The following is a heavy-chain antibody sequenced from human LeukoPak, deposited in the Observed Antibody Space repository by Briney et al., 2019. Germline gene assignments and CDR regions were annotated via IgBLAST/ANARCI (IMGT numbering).Heavy chain of an antibody. D-gene: IGHD1-7*01. CDR2: ISAYNGNT. CDR1: GYTFTSYG. Sequence: ASVKVSCKASGYTFTSYGISWVRQAPGQGLEWMGWISAYNGNTNYAQKLQGRVTMTTDTSTSTAYMELRSLRSDDTAVYYCARYVWNYVDYYYYYYMDVWGKGTTVTVSS. CDR3: ARYVWNYVDYYYYYYMDV. J-gene: IGHJ6*03. V-gene: IGHV1-18*01.